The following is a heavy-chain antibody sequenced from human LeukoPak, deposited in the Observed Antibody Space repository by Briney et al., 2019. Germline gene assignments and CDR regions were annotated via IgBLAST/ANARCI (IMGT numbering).Heavy chain of an antibody. J-gene: IGHJ4*02. CDR3: AREDYGGNSGTDY. D-gene: IGHD4-23*01. Sequence: SETLSLTCTVSGGSVNSGSFYWSWIRQPPGKGLEWIGYVYYSGSTNYSPSFKSRVTISIDTSKNQFSLKVNSVTAADTAVYYCAREDYGGNSGTDYWGQGTLVTVSS. CDR2: VYYSGST. CDR1: GGSVNSGSFY. V-gene: IGHV4-61*01.